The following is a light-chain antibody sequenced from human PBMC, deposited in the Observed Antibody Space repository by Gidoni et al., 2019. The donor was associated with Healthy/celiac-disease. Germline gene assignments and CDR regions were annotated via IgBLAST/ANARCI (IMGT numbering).Light chain of an antibody. CDR1: QSVSSN. CDR3: QQYNNWPPDT. V-gene: IGKV3D-15*01. CDR2: GAS. J-gene: IGKJ2*01. Sequence: EIVMTQSPATLSVSPGERATLACRASQSVSSNLAWYQQKPGQPPRLLISGASTRATGIPARFSGSGSGTDFTLTISSLQSEDFAVYYCQQYNNWPPDTFGQGTKLEIK.